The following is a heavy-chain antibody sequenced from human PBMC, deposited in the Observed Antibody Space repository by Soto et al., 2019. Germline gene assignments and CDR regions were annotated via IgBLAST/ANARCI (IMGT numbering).Heavy chain of an antibody. V-gene: IGHV4-39*07. CDR1: GGSISSSSYY. Sequence: QLQLQESGPGLVKPSETLSLTCTVSGGSISSSSYYWGWIRQPPGKGLEWIGSIYYSGSTYYNPSLKSRVTISVDTSKNQFSLKLSSVTAADTAVYYCAREWYDSSVAFDIWGQGTMVTVSS. J-gene: IGHJ3*02. CDR2: IYYSGST. D-gene: IGHD3-22*01. CDR3: AREWYDSSVAFDI.